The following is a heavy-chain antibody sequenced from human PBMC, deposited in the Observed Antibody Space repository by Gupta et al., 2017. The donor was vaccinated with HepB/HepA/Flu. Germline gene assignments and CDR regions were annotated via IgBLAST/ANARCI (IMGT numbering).Heavy chain of an antibody. J-gene: IGHJ4*02. V-gene: IGHV4-34*01. CDR1: AGSFSGYY. D-gene: IGHD4-4*01. CDR3: ARARRNLIDY. CDR2: INHSGST. Sequence: QVQLQQRGAGLLKPSETLSLTCAVYAGSFSGYYWSWIRQPPGKGLEWIGEINHSGSTNYNPSLKSRVTISVDTSKNQFSLKLSSVTAADTAVYYCARARRNLIDYWGQGTLVTVSS.